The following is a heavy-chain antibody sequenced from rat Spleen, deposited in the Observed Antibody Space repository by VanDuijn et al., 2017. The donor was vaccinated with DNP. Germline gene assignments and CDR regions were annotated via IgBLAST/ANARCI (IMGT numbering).Heavy chain of an antibody. CDR1: GYSITSSY. Sequence: EVQLQESGPGLVKPSQSLSLTCSVTGYSITSSYRWNWIRKFPGNKMEWMGYISYSGSTSYNPSLRSRISITRDTSKKQFFLQLNSVTTEETATYYCARRGVAPDVMDAWGQGASVTVSS. CDR2: ISYSGST. CDR3: ARRGVAPDVMDA. J-gene: IGHJ4*01. V-gene: IGHV3-1*01. D-gene: IGHD3-1*01.